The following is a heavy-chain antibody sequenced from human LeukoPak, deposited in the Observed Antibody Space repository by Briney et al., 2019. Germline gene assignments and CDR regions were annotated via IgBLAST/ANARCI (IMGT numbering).Heavy chain of an antibody. CDR1: GFTFSSYA. D-gene: IGHD1-26*01. Sequence: GGSLRLSCAASGFTFSSYAMSWVRQAPGKGLEWVSAISGSGGSTYYADSVKGRFTISRDNSKNTLYLQMNSLRAEDTAVYYCAKDVSGWELLPNDAFDIWSQGTMVTVSS. CDR2: ISGSGGST. CDR3: AKDVSGWELLPNDAFDI. J-gene: IGHJ3*02. V-gene: IGHV3-23*01.